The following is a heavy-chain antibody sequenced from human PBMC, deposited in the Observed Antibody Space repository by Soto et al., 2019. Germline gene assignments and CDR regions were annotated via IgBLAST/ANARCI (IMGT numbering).Heavy chain of an antibody. CDR2: ISYDGGNN. Sequence: QVQLVESGGGVAGPGRSLRLSCAASXFTFSSYGLYWLRQAPGKGLVWVAVISYDGGNNYYADSVKGRFTISRDTSKNPLYLQRNSLRAEDTAVYYCAKEGLAAGTTSGFDPWGQGTLVTVSS. CDR3: AKEGLAAGTTSGFDP. J-gene: IGHJ5*02. CDR1: XFTFSSYG. V-gene: IGHV3-30*18. D-gene: IGHD6-13*01.